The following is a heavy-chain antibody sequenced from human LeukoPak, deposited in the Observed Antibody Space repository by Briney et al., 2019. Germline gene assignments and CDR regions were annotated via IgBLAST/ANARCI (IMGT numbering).Heavy chain of an antibody. CDR3: ARDQFPLYGGVQEYYFDY. D-gene: IGHD4-23*01. Sequence: SETLSLTCTVSGGSISSYYWSWIRQPAGKGLEWIGRIYSSGRTNYNPSLKSRVTMSVDTSKNQFSLKLSSVTAADTAVYYCARDQFPLYGGVQEYYFDYWGQGTLVTVSS. CDR1: GGSISSYY. CDR2: IYSSGRT. V-gene: IGHV4-4*07. J-gene: IGHJ4*02.